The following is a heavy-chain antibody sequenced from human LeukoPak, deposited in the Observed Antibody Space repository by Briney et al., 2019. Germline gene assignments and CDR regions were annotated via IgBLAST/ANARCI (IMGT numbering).Heavy chain of an antibody. Sequence: PGGSLRLSCAASGFTFSSYAMSWVRQAPGKGLEWVSAISGSGGSTYYADSVKGRFTISRDNSKNTLYLQMNGLRAEDTAVYYCAKVGRSERIAVAGMLRYYFDYWGQGTLVTVSS. CDR2: ISGSGGST. V-gene: IGHV3-23*01. D-gene: IGHD6-19*01. CDR1: GFTFSSYA. CDR3: AKVGRSERIAVAGMLRYYFDY. J-gene: IGHJ4*02.